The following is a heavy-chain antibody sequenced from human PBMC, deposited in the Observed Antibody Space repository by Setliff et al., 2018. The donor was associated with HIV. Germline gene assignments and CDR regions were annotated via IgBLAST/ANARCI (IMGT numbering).Heavy chain of an antibody. D-gene: IGHD6-6*01. CDR2: IKYSGNT. V-gene: IGHV4-59*12. Sequence: SSETLXLTCTDSGGSISRYFGXWIRHSPGKGLEWIGYIKYSGNTNYNPSLGSRVTISVDASKNQFSLKLTSVTXXXPAVSLFSGVVTIXARSYFQYWGQGTLVTVSS. CDR1: GGSISRYF. J-gene: IGHJ4*02. CDR3: SGVVTIXARSYFQY.